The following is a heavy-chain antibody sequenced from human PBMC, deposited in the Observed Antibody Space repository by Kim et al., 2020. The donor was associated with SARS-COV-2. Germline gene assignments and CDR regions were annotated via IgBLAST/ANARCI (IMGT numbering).Heavy chain of an antibody. CDR2: I. CDR3: AVYDILTGYYDY. D-gene: IGHD3-9*01. J-gene: IGHJ4*02. V-gene: IGHV3-9*01. Sequence: IGYADSGKGRFTISRDNAKNSLNWEMNSLRAEDTALYYCAVYDILTGYYDYWGQGTLVTVSS.